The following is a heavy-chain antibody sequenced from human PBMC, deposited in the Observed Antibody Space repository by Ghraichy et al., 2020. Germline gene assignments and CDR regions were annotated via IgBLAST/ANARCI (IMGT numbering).Heavy chain of an antibody. D-gene: IGHD1-26*01. J-gene: IGHJ3*02. Sequence: SQTLSLTCTVSGGSISSGSYYWSWIRQPAGKGLEWIGRIYTSGSTNYNPSLKSRVTISVDMSKNQFSLKLSSVTAADTAVYYCARGIGWELPDAFDIWGQGTMVTVSS. CDR3: ARGIGWELPDAFDI. CDR2: IYTSGST. CDR1: GGSISSGSYY. V-gene: IGHV4-61*02.